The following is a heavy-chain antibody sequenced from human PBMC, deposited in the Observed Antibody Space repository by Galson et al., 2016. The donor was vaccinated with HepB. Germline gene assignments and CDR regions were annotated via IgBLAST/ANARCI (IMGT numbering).Heavy chain of an antibody. CDR2: MKGDESEK. CDR3: AREATFDMAYSFDY. J-gene: IGHJ4*02. Sequence: SLRLSCAASGFTFSRFYMSWVRQAPGKGLEWVANMKGDESEKYYGDSVKGRFTVSRDNAKNSLFLQMNSLRAEDTAVYYCAREATFDMAYSFDYWGQGSLVTVSS. V-gene: IGHV3-7*01. D-gene: IGHD2-21*01. CDR1: GFTFSRFY.